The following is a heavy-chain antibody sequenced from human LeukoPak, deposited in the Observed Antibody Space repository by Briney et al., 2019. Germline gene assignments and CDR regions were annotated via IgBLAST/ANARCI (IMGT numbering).Heavy chain of an antibody. Sequence: SETLSLTCAVYVGSFSGYHWNWIRQPPGKGPEWIGEVNESGGTNINPSLRSRVILSVDTSKNQFSLKLSSVTAADTAVYYCARESYDRMITFGGGNWFDPWGQGTLVTVSS. D-gene: IGHD3-16*01. CDR3: ARESYDRMITFGGGNWFDP. CDR2: VNESGGT. CDR1: VGSFSGYH. V-gene: IGHV4-34*01. J-gene: IGHJ5*02.